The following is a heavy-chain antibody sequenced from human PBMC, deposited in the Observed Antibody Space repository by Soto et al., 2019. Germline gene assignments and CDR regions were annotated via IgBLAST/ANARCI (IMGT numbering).Heavy chain of an antibody. V-gene: IGHV4-30-4*01. CDR3: ARQHWSGYLNWFDP. CDR1: GGSISSGDYY. D-gene: IGHD3-3*01. Sequence: SETLSLTCTVSGGSISSGDYYWSWIRQPPGKGLEWIGYIYYSGSTYYNPSLKSRVTISVDTSKNQFSLKLSSVTAADTAVYYFARQHWSGYLNWFDPWRQGPLVTVSS. J-gene: IGHJ5*02. CDR2: IYYSGST.